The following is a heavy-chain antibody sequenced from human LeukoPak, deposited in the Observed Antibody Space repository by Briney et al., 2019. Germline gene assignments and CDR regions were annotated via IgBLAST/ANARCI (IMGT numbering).Heavy chain of an antibody. CDR3: ARAFTLVRGVHYYYYMDV. D-gene: IGHD3-10*01. J-gene: IGHJ6*03. CDR2: IIPILGTA. Sequence: GASVKVSCKASGGTFSNYAISWVRQAPGQGLEWMGGIIPILGTANYAQKFQGRVTITADESTSTAYMELSSLRSEDTAVYYCARAFTLVRGVHYYYYMDVWGKGTTVTISS. CDR1: GGTFSNYA. V-gene: IGHV1-69*13.